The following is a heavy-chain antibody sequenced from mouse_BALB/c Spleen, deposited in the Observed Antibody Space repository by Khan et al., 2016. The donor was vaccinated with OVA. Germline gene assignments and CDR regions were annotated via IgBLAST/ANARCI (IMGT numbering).Heavy chain of an antibody. CDR2: INTYTGEP. D-gene: IGHD1-1*01. CDR3: ARFRDYYGSSSYYFDY. V-gene: IGHV9-1*02. Sequence: QIQLVQSGPELKKPGETVKISCKASGYTFTNYGMNWMKQAPGKGLKWMGWINTYTGEPTYADDFKGRFAFSLETSASTAYLQINNLKNEDMATYVCARFRDYYGSSSYYFDYWGRGTTLTVSS. J-gene: IGHJ2*01. CDR1: GYTFTNYG.